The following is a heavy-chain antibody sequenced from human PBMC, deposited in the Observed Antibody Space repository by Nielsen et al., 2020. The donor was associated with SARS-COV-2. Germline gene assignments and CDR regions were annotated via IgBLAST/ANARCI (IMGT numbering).Heavy chain of an antibody. D-gene: IGHD3-3*01. V-gene: IGHV3-7*02. J-gene: IGHJ6*02. CDR1: GFTFSSYW. Sequence: ESLKISCAASGFTFSSYWMSWVRQAPGKGLEWVANIKQDGSEKYYVDSVKGRFTISRDNAKNSLYLQMNSLRAEDTAVYYCATFWSGSSVMDVWGQGTAVTVSS. CDR2: IKQDGSEK. CDR3: ATFWSGSSVMDV.